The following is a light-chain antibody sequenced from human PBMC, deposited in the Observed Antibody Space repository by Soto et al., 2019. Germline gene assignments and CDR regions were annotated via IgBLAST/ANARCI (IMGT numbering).Light chain of an antibody. V-gene: IGLV2-14*01. CDR2: EVS. J-gene: IGLJ1*01. CDR3: SSYSGSSTYV. CDR1: SSDVGGYNY. Sequence: QSVLTQPASVSGSPGQSITISCTGTSSDVGGYNYVSWYQQHPGKAPKLMIYEVSNRPSRVSNRFSGSKSGNTASLTISGLQAEDEADYYCSSYSGSSTYVFGTGTKVTVL.